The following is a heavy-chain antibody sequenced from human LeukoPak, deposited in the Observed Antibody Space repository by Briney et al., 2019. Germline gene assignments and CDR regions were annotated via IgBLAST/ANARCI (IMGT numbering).Heavy chain of an antibody. CDR1: GGSISSGSYC. CDR2: IYTSGST. D-gene: IGHD1-7*01. V-gene: IGHV4-61*02. CDR3: ARDRGITATNSPLDS. Sequence: SETLSLTCTVSGGSISSGSYCWSWIRQPAGKGLEWIGRIYTSGSTNYSPSLKSRVTISVDTSKNQFSLKLSSVTAADTAVYYCARDRGITATNSPLDSWGQGTLVTVSS. J-gene: IGHJ4*02.